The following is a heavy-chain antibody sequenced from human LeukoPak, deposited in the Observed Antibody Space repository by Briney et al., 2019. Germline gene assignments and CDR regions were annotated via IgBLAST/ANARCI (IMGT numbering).Heavy chain of an antibody. CDR3: AKDAQRGFDYSNSLES. D-gene: IGHD4-11*01. Sequence: GGSLRLSCVAPGFTFDHYGMHWARQAPGKGLEWVAVIWHDGSSQYYADSVKGRFTISRDNSMNTLYLQMNSLRAEDTAVYYCAKDAQRGFDYSNSLESWGQGTLVTVSS. V-gene: IGHV3-33*06. CDR1: GFTFDHYG. J-gene: IGHJ5*01. CDR2: IWHDGSSQ.